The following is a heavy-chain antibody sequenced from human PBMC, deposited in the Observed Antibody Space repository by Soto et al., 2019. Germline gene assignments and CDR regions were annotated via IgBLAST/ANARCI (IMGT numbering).Heavy chain of an antibody. D-gene: IGHD6-13*01. CDR1: GGSISSSSYY. V-gene: IGHV4-39*01. Sequence: QLQLQESGPGLVTPSETLSLTCTVSGGSISSSSYYWGWIRQPPGKGLEWIGTIYYSGSTYYNPSLKSRVTISVDTSKNQFSLKLSSVTAADTAVYYCARRIGAAAGSIDYWGQGTLVTVSS. CDR2: IYYSGST. CDR3: ARRIGAAAGSIDY. J-gene: IGHJ4*02.